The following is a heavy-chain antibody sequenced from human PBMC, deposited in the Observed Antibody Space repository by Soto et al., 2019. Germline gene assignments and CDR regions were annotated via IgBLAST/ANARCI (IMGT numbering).Heavy chain of an antibody. D-gene: IGHD1-26*01. CDR3: ARDSAAYYYYYGMDV. V-gene: IGHV1-18*01. CDR1: GYTFTSYG. J-gene: IGHJ6*02. CDR2: ISAYNGNT. Sequence: QVQLVQSGAEVKKPGASVKVSCKASGYTFTSYGISWVRQAPGQGLECMGWISAYNGNTNYAQKLQGRVTMTTDTSTNTVYMELRSLRSDDTAVYYCARDSAAYYYYYGMDVWGQGTTVTVSS.